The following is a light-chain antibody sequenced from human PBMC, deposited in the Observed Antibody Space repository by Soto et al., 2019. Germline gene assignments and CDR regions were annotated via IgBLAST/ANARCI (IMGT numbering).Light chain of an antibody. J-gene: IGLJ1*01. CDR1: SSNIGAGYD. CDR2: DNS. V-gene: IGLV1-40*01. Sequence: QSVLTQPPSVSGAPGQRVTISCTGSSSNIGAGYDVHWYQQLPGTAPKLLIYDNSNRPSGVPDRFSGSKSGTSASLAITGLQAEDEADYYCQSYDSSLGYVFGTGTKVTVL. CDR3: QSYDSSLGYV.